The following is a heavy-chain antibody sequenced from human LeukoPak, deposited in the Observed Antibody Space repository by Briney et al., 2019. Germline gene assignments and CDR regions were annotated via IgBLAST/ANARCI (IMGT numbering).Heavy chain of an antibody. J-gene: IGHJ6*02. Sequence: PGGSLRLSCAASGFTFSSYAMRWVRQAPGKGLEWVSAISGSGGSTYYADSVKGRFTISRDNSKNTLYLQMNSLRAEDTAVYYCVRWGDYCSSTSCYEYYYYYGMDVWGQGTTVTVSS. CDR3: VRWGDYCSSTSCYEYYYYYGMDV. V-gene: IGHV3-23*01. CDR2: ISGSGGST. D-gene: IGHD2-2*01. CDR1: GFTFSSYA.